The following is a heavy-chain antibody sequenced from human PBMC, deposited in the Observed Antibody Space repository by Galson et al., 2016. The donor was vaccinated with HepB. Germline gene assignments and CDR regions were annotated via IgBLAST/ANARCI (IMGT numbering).Heavy chain of an antibody. CDR1: GFTFSSYA. V-gene: IGHV3-33*06. D-gene: IGHD3-22*01. J-gene: IGHJ4*02. CDR3: AKDWGFWNYDSSGTLDY. CDR2: IWYDGSHE. Sequence: SLRLSCAASGFTFSSYAMHWVRQTPGKGLEWVAVIWYDGSHEYYADSVKGRFTISRDNSKNTVYLQMNSLSAEDTAVYFCAKDWGFWNYDSSGTLDYWGQGTLVTVSS.